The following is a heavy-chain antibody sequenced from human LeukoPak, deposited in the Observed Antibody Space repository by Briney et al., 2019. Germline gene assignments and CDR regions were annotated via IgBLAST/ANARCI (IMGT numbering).Heavy chain of an antibody. CDR3: ARESWDYYFDF. D-gene: IGHD1-26*01. V-gene: IGHV3-13*01. J-gene: IGHJ4*02. CDR1: GFTFSSYD. Sequence: GGSLRLSCAASGFTFSSYDMHWVRQATGKGLEWVSAIGTAGDTYYPGSVKGRFTISRENAKNSLYLQMNSLRAEDTAVYYCARESWDYYFDFWGQGILVTVSS. CDR2: IGTAGDT.